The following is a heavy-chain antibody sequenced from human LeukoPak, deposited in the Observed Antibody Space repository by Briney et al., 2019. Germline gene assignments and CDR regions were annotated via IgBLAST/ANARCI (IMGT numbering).Heavy chain of an antibody. CDR3: ARDRDDSSGFYPHTAFDI. D-gene: IGHD3-22*01. J-gene: IGHJ3*02. CDR2: ISPYSGNT. CDR1: GYTFASYG. V-gene: IGHV1-18*01. Sequence: ASVKVSCKASGYTFASYGLSWVRQAPGQGLEWMGWISPYSGNTIYAQKLQGRVTMTTDTSTGTAYMELKSLRSDDTAVYYCARDRDDSSGFYPHTAFDIWGQGTMVTVSS.